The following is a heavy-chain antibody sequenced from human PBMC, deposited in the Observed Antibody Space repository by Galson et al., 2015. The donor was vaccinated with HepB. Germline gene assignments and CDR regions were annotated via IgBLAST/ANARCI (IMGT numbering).Heavy chain of an antibody. CDR3: ARGVDTAMADRPRSYYYYYGMDV. CDR1: GFTFSSYA. D-gene: IGHD5-18*01. J-gene: IGHJ6*02. Sequence: SLRLSCAASGFTFSSYAMHWVRQAPGRGLEWVAVISYDGSNKYYADSVKGRFTISRDNSKNTLYLQMNSLRAEDTAVYYCARGVDTAMADRPRSYYYYYGMDVWGQGTTVTVSS. CDR2: ISYDGSNK. V-gene: IGHV3-30-3*01.